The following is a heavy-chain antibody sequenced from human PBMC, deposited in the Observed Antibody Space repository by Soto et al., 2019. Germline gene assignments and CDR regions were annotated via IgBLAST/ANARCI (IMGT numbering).Heavy chain of an antibody. CDR1: GGSISSYY. D-gene: IGHD3-22*01. CDR2: IYYSGST. J-gene: IGHJ4*02. Sequence: SETLSLTCTVSGGSISSYYWSWIRQPPGKGLEWIGYIYYSGSTNYNPSLKSRVTISVDTSKNQFSLKLSSVTAADTDVYYCARVPYSSDYYYFDYWGQGTLVTVSS. CDR3: ARVPYSSDYYYFDY. V-gene: IGHV4-59*01.